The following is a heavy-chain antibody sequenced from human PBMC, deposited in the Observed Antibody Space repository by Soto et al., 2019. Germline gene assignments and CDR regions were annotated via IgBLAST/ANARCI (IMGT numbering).Heavy chain of an antibody. J-gene: IGHJ1*01. Sequence: PGGSLRLSCAASGFTFSSYAMSWVRQAPGKGLEWVSAISGSGGSTYYADSVKGRFTIPRDNSKNTLYLQMNSLRAEDTAVYYCAKGGQLLIYFQHWGQGTLVTVSS. D-gene: IGHD2-2*01. CDR1: GFTFSSYA. CDR3: AKGGQLLIYFQH. CDR2: ISGSGGST. V-gene: IGHV3-23*01.